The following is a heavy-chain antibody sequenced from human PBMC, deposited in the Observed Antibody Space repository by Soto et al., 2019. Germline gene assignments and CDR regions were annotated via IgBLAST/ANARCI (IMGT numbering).Heavy chain of an antibody. CDR2: ISYDGNLA. Sequence: QVELVESGGGVVQPGRSLRLSCAASGFTFSSYGMHWVRQAPGKGLEWVAVISYDGNLAYYADSVKGRFTISRDNSKNTLYLQMNSLRTEDTAIYYCAKEGPITNLYFDYWGQGTLVTVSS. D-gene: IGHD1-1*01. CDR1: GFTFSSYG. CDR3: AKEGPITNLYFDY. J-gene: IGHJ4*02. V-gene: IGHV3-30*18.